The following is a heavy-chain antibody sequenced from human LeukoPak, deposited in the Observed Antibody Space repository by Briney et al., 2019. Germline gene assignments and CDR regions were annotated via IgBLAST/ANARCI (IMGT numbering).Heavy chain of an antibody. D-gene: IGHD2-2*01. CDR3: AREGCSSTSCYDY. Sequence: GGSLRLSCAASGFTFSSYSMNWVRQAPGKGLEWVSSISSSSSYIYYADSVKGRFTISRDNAQNSLYLQMNSLRAEDTAVYYCAREGCSSTSCYDYWGQGTLVTVSS. CDR1: GFTFSSYS. CDR2: ISSSSSYI. J-gene: IGHJ4*02. V-gene: IGHV3-21*01.